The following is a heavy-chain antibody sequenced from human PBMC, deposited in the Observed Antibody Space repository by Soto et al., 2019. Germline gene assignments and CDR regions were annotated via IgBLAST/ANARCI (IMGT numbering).Heavy chain of an antibody. CDR1: GFAFSDYC. V-gene: IGHV3-11*03. CDR3: ARRPGPYNSSRGY. CDR2: ISSSGSYT. D-gene: IGHD6-6*01. Sequence: SLRLSSAASGFAFSDYCMSCIRQAPGKGLEWVSYISSSGSYTNYADSVKGRFTISRDNAKNSLYLQMNSLRAEDTAVYYCARRPGPYNSSRGYWGQGTLVTVSS. J-gene: IGHJ4*02.